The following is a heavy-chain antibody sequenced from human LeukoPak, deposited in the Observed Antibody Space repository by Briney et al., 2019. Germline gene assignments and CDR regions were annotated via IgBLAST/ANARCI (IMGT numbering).Heavy chain of an antibody. CDR3: ARANYYDSSGSLGYYYYMDV. CDR1: GGSISSNSYY. J-gene: IGHJ6*03. CDR2: INHSGST. V-gene: IGHV4-39*07. Sequence: PSETLSLTCTVSGGSISSNSYYWDWIRQPPGKGLEWIGEINHSGSTNYNPSLKSRVTISVDTSKNQFSLKLSSVTAADTAVYYCARANYYDSSGSLGYYYYMDVWGKGTTVTVSS. D-gene: IGHD3-22*01.